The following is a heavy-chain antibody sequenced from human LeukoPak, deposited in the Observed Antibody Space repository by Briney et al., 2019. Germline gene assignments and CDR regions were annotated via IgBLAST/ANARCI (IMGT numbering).Heavy chain of an antibody. J-gene: IGHJ4*02. Sequence: GESLKISCKASGYSFTSHWIGWVRQMSGKGLEWMGIIYPGDFETRYSPSFQGQVTISADKSINTAYLQWSSLKASDTAIYYCARRGEAMDPFDYWGQGTLVTVSS. CDR1: GYSFTSHW. D-gene: IGHD5-18*01. CDR2: IYPGDFET. V-gene: IGHV5-51*01. CDR3: ARRGEAMDPFDY.